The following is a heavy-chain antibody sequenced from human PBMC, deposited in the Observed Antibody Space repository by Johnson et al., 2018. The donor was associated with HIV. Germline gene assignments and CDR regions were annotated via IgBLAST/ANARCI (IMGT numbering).Heavy chain of an antibody. V-gene: IGHV3-NL1*01. J-gene: IGHJ3*02. CDR3: ARVGSSGWYEMDAFDI. D-gene: IGHD6-19*01. CDR1: GFTFSSYG. CDR2: IYSGGST. Sequence: QVQLVESGGGVVQPGRSLRLSCAASGFTFSSYGMHWVRQAPGKGLEWVSVIYSGGSTYYADSVKGRFTISRNNSKNTLYLQMNSLRAEATAVYYCARVGSSGWYEMDAFDIWGQGTMVTVSS.